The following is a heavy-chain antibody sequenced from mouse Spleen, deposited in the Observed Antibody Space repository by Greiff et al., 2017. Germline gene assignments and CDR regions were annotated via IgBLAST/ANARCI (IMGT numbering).Heavy chain of an antibody. J-gene: IGHJ4*01. Sequence: QVQLQQSGAELVRPGASVTLSCKASGYTFTDYEMHWVKQTPVHGLEWIGAIDPETGGTAYNQKFKGKAILTADKSSSTAYMELRSLTSEDSAVYYCTRIEYYRYDDYAMDYWGQGTSVTVSS. V-gene: IGHV1-15*01. CDR2: IDPETGGT. CDR3: TRIEYYRYDDYAMDY. D-gene: IGHD2-14*01. CDR1: GYTFTDYE.